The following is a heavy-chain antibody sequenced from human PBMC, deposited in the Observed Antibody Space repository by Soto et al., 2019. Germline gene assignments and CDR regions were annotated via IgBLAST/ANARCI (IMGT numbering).Heavy chain of an antibody. CDR3: AKGVRYYYDSSGYLYFDY. Sequence: SGGSLRLSCAASGFTFSSYAMSWVRQAPGKGLEWVSAISGSGGSTYYADSVKGRFTISRDNSKNTLYLQMNSLRAKDTAVYYCAKGVRYYYDSSGYLYFDYWGQGTLVTVSS. CDR2: ISGSGGST. V-gene: IGHV3-23*01. CDR1: GFTFSSYA. J-gene: IGHJ4*02. D-gene: IGHD3-22*01.